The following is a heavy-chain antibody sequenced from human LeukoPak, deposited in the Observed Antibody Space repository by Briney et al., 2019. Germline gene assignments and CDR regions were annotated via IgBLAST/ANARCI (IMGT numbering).Heavy chain of an antibody. Sequence: PSETLSLTCAVYGGSFSGYYWSWIRQPPGKGLEWIGEINHSGSTNYNPSLKSRVTISVDTSKNRFSLKLSSVTAADTAVYYCARGLSSSGYYTRPYYFDCWGQGTLVTVSS. J-gene: IGHJ4*02. CDR1: GGSFSGYY. V-gene: IGHV4-34*01. D-gene: IGHD3-22*01. CDR3: ARGLSSSGYYTRPYYFDC. CDR2: INHSGST.